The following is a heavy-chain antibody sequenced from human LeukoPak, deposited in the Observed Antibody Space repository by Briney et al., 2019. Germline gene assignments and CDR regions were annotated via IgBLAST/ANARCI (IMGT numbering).Heavy chain of an antibody. D-gene: IGHD3-10*01. Sequence: GGSLRLSCAAAGFTFSGYWLHWLRQAPGKGLVWVSRLNTDGSSTSYADSVKGRFTISRDNAKITLDLQMNSLRAEDTAVYYCASWPGAWYGEDFWGQGTLVTVSS. CDR3: ASWPGAWYGEDF. V-gene: IGHV3-74*01. J-gene: IGHJ4*02. CDR1: GFTFSGYW. CDR2: LNTDGSST.